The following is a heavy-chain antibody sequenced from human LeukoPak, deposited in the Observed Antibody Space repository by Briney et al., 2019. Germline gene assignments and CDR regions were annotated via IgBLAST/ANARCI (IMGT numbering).Heavy chain of an antibody. CDR3: AKRDVDNYPPY. Sequence: GGSLRLSCAASGFTFSSYAMSWVRQAPGKGLEWVSAISGRGDSTYYADSVKGRFTISRDNSKNTLYLQMNSLRAEDTAVYYCAKRDVDNYPPYWGQGTLVTVSS. CDR2: ISGRGDST. CDR1: GFTFSSYA. V-gene: IGHV3-23*01. J-gene: IGHJ4*02. D-gene: IGHD5-24*01.